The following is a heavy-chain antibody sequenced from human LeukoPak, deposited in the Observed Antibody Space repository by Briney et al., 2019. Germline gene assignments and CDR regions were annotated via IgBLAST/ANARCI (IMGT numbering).Heavy chain of an antibody. J-gene: IGHJ5*02. CDR3: ARGDGAYCSSTSCYWFDP. D-gene: IGHD2-2*01. Sequence: SETLSLTCTVSGGSISSYYWSWIRQPPGKGLEWIGYIYYSGSTNYNPSLKSRVTISVDTSKNQFSLKLSSVTAADTAVYYCARGDGAYCSSTSCYWFDPWGQGTLVTVSS. CDR1: GGSISSYY. V-gene: IGHV4-59*01. CDR2: IYYSGST.